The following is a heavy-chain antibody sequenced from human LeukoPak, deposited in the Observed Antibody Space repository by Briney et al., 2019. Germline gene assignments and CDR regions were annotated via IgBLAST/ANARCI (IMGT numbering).Heavy chain of an antibody. CDR3: AKDHYYGSGSYYNVDY. J-gene: IGHJ4*02. Sequence: GGSLRLSCAASGFTFSSHGMSWVRQAPGKGLEWVSAISGSGGSSFYADSVKGRFTISRDNSKNTLYLQMNSLRAEDTAVYYCAKDHYYGSGSYYNVDYWGQGTLVTVSS. CDR1: GFTFSSHG. CDR2: ISGSGGSS. D-gene: IGHD3-10*01. V-gene: IGHV3-23*01.